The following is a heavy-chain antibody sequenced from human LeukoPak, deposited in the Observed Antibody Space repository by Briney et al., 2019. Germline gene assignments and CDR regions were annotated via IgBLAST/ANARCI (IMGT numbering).Heavy chain of an antibody. J-gene: IGHJ4*02. D-gene: IGHD4-17*01. CDR2: ISGSGGST. CDR1: GFTFSSYA. CDR3: AKGIAYGDYPYYFDY. Sequence: GGSLRLSCAAPGFTFSSYAMTWVRQAPGKGLEWVPAISGSGGSTYYADSVKGRFTISRDNSKNTLYLQMNSLRAEDTAVYYCAKGIAYGDYPYYFDYWGQGTLVTVSS. V-gene: IGHV3-23*01.